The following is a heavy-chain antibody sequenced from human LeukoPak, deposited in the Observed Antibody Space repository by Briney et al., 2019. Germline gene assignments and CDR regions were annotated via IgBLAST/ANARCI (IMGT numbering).Heavy chain of an antibody. CDR3: AREPGRYFDWLLSGGTDY. CDR1: GYTFTSYD. V-gene: IGHV1-8*01. J-gene: IGHJ4*02. D-gene: IGHD3-9*01. CDR2: MNPNSGNT. Sequence: ASVKVSCKASGYTFTSYDINWVRQATGQGPEWMGWMNPNSGNTGYAQKFQGRVTMTRNTSISTAYMELSSLRSEDTAVYYCAREPGRYFDWLLSGGTDYWGQGTLVTVSS.